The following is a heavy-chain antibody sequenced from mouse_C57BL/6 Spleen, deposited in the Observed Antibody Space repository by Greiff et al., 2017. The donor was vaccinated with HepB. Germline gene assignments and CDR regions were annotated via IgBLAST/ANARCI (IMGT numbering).Heavy chain of an antibody. V-gene: IGHV7-3*01. J-gene: IGHJ2*01. CDR3: ARPYYYGSSFFDY. Sequence: EVQLVESGGGLVQPGGSLSLSCAASGFTFTDYYMSWVRQPPGKALEWLGFIRNKANGYTTEYSASVKGRFTISRDNSQSILYLQMNALRAEDSATYYCARPYYYGSSFFDYWGQGTTLTVSS. CDR2: IRNKANGYTT. D-gene: IGHD1-1*01. CDR1: GFTFTDYY.